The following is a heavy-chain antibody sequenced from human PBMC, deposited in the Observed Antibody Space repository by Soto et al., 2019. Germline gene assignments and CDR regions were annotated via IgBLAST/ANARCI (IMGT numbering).Heavy chain of an antibody. J-gene: IGHJ6*02. V-gene: IGHV1-46*01. D-gene: IGHD6-13*01. Sequence: QVQLVQSGAEVKKPGASVKVSCKASGYVFTNYFMHWVRQAPGQGLEWMGIINPNGGGTSYAQKFEGRVTMTRDSATSTVYMDLSSLRSEDTALYFCAREVGSNSWPYYYGMDVWGQGTSITVSS. CDR3: AREVGSNSWPYYYGMDV. CDR2: INPNGGGT. CDR1: GYVFTNYF.